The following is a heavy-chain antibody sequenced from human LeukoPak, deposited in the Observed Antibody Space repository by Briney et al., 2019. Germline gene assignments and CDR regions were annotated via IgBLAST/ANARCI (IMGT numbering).Heavy chain of an antibody. Sequence: PGGSLRLSCAASGFTFSSYGMHWVRQAPGKGLEWVAVIWYDGSNKYYADSVKGRFTISRDNSKNTLYLQMNSLRAEDTAVYYCAKVLITMTSNYWGQGTLVTVSS. V-gene: IGHV3-30*02. D-gene: IGHD3-22*01. CDR3: AKVLITMTSNY. CDR2: IWYDGSNK. J-gene: IGHJ4*02. CDR1: GFTFSSYG.